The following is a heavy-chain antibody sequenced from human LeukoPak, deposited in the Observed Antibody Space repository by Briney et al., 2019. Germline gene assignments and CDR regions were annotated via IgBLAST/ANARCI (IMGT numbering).Heavy chain of an antibody. V-gene: IGHV3-30*03. D-gene: IGHD3-16*01. J-gene: IGHJ4*02. CDR3: ARDLFLGTPDFFDY. Sequence: PGGSLRLSCAASGFTFSSYSMNWVRQAPGRGLEWVGVISFDGRIKDYADSVKGRFTISRDDSKNTLYVHMNSLRSDDTAVYFCARDLFLGTPDFFDYWGQGTLVTVSS. CDR2: ISFDGRIK. CDR1: GFTFSSYS.